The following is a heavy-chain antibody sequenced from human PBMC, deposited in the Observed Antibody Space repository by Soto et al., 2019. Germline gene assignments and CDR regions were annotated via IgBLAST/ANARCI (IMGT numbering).Heavy chain of an antibody. Sequence: EVQLVESGGGLVQPGGSLRLSCAASGFSFSSYWMTWVRQAPGKGLEWVANIKADGREKYYAASVKGRFTISTDNGKNLLYLQMDSLTPDDTAVYYCAGDGVRNGAYNGWLDPWGQGTLVTVSS. D-gene: IGHD3-16*01. CDR2: IKADGREK. V-gene: IGHV3-7*03. CDR3: AGDGVRNGAYNGWLDP. J-gene: IGHJ5*02. CDR1: GFSFSSYW.